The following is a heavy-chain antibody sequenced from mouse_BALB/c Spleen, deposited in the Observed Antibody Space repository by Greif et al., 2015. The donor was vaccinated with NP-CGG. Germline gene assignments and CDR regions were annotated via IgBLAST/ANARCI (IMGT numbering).Heavy chain of an antibody. V-gene: IGHV5-6*01. J-gene: IGHJ4*01. CDR3: ARHDYDGNYAMDY. CDR2: ISSGGSXT. CDR1: GFTFSSYG. Sequence: EVQRVESGGDLVKPGGSLKLSCAASGFTFSSYGMSWVRQTPDKRLEWVATISSGGSXTYYPDSVKGRFTISRDNAKNTLYLQMSSLNSEDTAMYYCARHDYDGNYAMDYWGQGTSVTVSS. D-gene: IGHD2-4*01.